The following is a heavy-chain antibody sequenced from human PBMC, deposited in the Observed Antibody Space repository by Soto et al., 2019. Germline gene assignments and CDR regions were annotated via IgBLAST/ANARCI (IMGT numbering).Heavy chain of an antibody. D-gene: IGHD3-22*01. CDR1: GFTFSSYG. CDR3: ARIPFYWYYDSSGYLYPRPDALDI. V-gene: IGHV3-33*01. CDR2: IWYDGSNK. Sequence: PGGSLRLSCAASGFTFSSYGMHWVRQAPGKGLEWVAVIWYDGSNKYYADSVKGRFTISRDNSKNTPYLQMNSLRAEDTAVYYCARIPFYWYYDSSGYLYPRPDALDIWGQGTMVTVSS. J-gene: IGHJ3*02.